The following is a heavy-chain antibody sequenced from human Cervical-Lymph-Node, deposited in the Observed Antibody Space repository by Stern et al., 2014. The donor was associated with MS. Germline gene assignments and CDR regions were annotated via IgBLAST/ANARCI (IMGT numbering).Heavy chain of an antibody. V-gene: IGHV3-74*02. CDR1: GFTFSSYW. J-gene: IGHJ4*02. D-gene: IGHD4-23*01. CDR2: INSDASIT. Sequence: EVQLVESGGGLVQPGGSLSLSCAASGFTFSSYWMHWVRQAPGKGLVWVARINSDASITNYADSVKGRFTISRDNAKNTLYVQMNSLRAEDTAVYYCARVGYGGNSAFDYWGQGTLVTVSS. CDR3: ARVGYGGNSAFDY.